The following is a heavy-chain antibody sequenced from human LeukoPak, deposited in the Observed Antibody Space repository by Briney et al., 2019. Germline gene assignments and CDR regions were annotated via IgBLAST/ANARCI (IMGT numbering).Heavy chain of an antibody. CDR1: GFTFSNDW. V-gene: IGHV3-15*01. CDR2: INSKTDGGTT. Sequence: GGSLRLSCAASGFTFSNDWMNWVRQAPGKGLEWIGRINSKTDGGTTDYAAPVKGIFTILRDDSKNTLYLQMNSLKTEDTAVYFCTTLYNSSPPYYSDCWGQGTLVT. J-gene: IGHJ4*02. D-gene: IGHD2/OR15-2a*01. CDR3: TTLYNSSPPYYSDC.